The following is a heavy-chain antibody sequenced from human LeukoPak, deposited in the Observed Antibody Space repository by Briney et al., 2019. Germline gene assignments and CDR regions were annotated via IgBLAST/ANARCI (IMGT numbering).Heavy chain of an antibody. Sequence: NTGESLKISCKGSGYSFTSYWIGWVRQMPGKGLEWMGIIYPGDSDTRYSPSFQGQVTISADKSISTAYLQWSSLKASDTAMYYCARALSTMVRGVKPYYYYYGMDVWGQGTTVTVSS. J-gene: IGHJ6*02. V-gene: IGHV5-51*01. CDR3: ARALSTMVRGVKPYYYYYGMDV. CDR1: GYSFTSYW. CDR2: IYPGDSDT. D-gene: IGHD3-10*01.